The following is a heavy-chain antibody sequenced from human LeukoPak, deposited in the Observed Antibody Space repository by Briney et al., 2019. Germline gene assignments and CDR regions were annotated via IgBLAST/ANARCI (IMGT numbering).Heavy chain of an antibody. V-gene: IGHV3-30*02. Sequence: PGGSLRLSCAASGFTFSSYGMHWVRQAPGKGLEWVAFIRYDGSNKYYADSVKGRFTISRDNSKNTLYLQMNSLRAEVTAVYYCAKGNSKVLRFLEWLLWGQGTLVTVSS. D-gene: IGHD3-3*01. CDR1: GFTFSSYG. CDR2: IRYDGSNK. J-gene: IGHJ4*02. CDR3: AKGNSKVLRFLEWLL.